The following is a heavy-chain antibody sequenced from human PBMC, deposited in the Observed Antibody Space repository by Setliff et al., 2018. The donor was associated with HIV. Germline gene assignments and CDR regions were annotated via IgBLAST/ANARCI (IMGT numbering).Heavy chain of an antibody. CDR3: ARTPEDYDQSCFDR. CDR1: DDPINSFY. CDR2: IYTSGST. V-gene: IGHV4-4*09. D-gene: IGHD3-22*01. Sequence: LSLTCTVSDDPINSFYWSWIRQPPGKGLEWIGYIYTSGSTNYNPSLEGRVTISVDTSKNQFSLKLSSVTAADTAVYYCARTPEDYDQSCFDRWGQGTLVTVSS. J-gene: IGHJ4*02.